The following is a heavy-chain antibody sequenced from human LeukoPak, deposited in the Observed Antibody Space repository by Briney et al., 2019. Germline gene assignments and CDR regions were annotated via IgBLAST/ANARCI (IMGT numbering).Heavy chain of an antibody. V-gene: IGHV4-59*01. CDR2: IYYSGST. CDR1: GGSISSYY. J-gene: IGHJ4*02. Sequence: SETLSLTCTVSGGSISSYYWNWIRQSPGKGLEWIGDIYYSGSTNYSPSLKSRVTISVDTSKNQFSLRLTSVTAADTAVYYCAREGMAVGFARFPIFNYWGQGTLVTVSS. CDR3: AREGMAVGFARFPIFNY. D-gene: IGHD6-19*01.